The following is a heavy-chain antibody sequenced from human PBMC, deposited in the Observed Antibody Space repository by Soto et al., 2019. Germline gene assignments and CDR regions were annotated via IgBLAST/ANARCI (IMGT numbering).Heavy chain of an antibody. CDR3: ARPREQWQYDAFDI. CDR1: GGSFSDYY. CDR2: IHHSGST. J-gene: IGHJ3*02. Sequence: TLSLTCAVYGGSFSDYYWTWIRQPAGKGLEWIGEIHHSGSTNYNPSLKSRVAISEDTSKNQFSLILNSVTAADTAVYYCARPREQWQYDAFDIWGQGTMVTVSS. D-gene: IGHD1-26*01. V-gene: IGHV4-34*01.